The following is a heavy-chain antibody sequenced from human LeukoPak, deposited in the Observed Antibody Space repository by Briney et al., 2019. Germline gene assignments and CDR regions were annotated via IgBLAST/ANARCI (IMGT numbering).Heavy chain of an antibody. V-gene: IGHV4-39*01. J-gene: IGHJ3*02. CDR3: ARQGANYDILTGYSARDAFDI. D-gene: IGHD3-9*01. CDR1: GGSISSSSYY. Sequence: SETLSLTCTVSGGSISSSSYYWGWIRQPPGKGLEWIGSIYYSGSTYYNPSLKSRVTISADTSKNQFSLKLSSVTAADTAVYYCARQGANYDILTGYSARDAFDIWGQGTMVTVSS. CDR2: IYYSGST.